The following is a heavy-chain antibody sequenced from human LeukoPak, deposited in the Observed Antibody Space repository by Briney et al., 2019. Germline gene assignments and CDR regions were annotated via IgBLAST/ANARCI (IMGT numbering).Heavy chain of an antibody. CDR1: GGSFSGYY. CDR3: ARGPSSGWQRGTYFDY. D-gene: IGHD6-19*01. V-gene: IGHV4-34*01. Sequence: PSETLSLTCAVYGGSFSGYYWSWIRQPPGKGLEWIGEINHSGSTNYNPSLKSRVTISVDTSKNQFSLKLSSVTAADTAVYYCARGPSSGWQRGTYFDYWGQGTLVTVSS. J-gene: IGHJ4*02. CDR2: INHSGST.